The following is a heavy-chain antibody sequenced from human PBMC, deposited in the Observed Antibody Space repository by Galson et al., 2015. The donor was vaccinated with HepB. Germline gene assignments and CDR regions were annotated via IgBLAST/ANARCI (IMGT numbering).Heavy chain of an antibody. J-gene: IGHJ5*02. V-gene: IGHV1-69*04. CDR3: AREYCSSTSCYFNMAVPGNWFDP. CDR1: GGTFSSYA. D-gene: IGHD2-2*01. Sequence: SVKVSCKASGGTFSSYAISWVRQAPGQGLEWMGRIIPILGIANYAQKFQGRVTITADKSTSTAYMELSSLRSEDTAVYYCAREYCSSTSCYFNMAVPGNWFDPWGQGTLVTVSS. CDR2: IIPILGIA.